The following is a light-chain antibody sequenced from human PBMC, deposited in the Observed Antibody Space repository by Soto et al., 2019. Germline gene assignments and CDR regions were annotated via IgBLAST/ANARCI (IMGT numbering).Light chain of an antibody. V-gene: IGKV3-15*01. Sequence: EIVITQSPATLSVSPGGRATLSCRASQTISGTLALYQQKPGQAPRLLIHGASTRAPGFPARFSGSGSGTDFTLTISSLQSEDFAVYYCQQYDNWPWTFGQGTKVDIX. J-gene: IGKJ1*01. CDR1: QTISGT. CDR2: GAS. CDR3: QQYDNWPWT.